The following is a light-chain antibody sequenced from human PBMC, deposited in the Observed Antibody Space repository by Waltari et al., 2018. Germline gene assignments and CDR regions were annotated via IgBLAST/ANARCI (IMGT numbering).Light chain of an antibody. V-gene: IGLV1-40*01. CDR2: ENN. Sequence: QSVLTQPPSVSGAPGPGVTIPCTGSRSNLGTHYGVHWYQQIPGTAPRLLIYENNNRPSGVPDRFSGSKSDTSASLAITGLQAEDEGDYYCQSYDSSLSGWVFGGGTKLTVL. CDR1: RSNLGTHYG. J-gene: IGLJ3*02. CDR3: QSYDSSLSGWV.